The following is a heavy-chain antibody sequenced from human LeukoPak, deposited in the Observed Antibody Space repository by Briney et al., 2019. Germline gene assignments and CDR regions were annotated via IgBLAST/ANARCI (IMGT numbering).Heavy chain of an antibody. Sequence: GGSLRLSCAASGFTFSSYWMHWVRQAPGKGLVWVSRINSDGSSKSYADSVKGRFTISRDNAKNTLYLQMNSLRAEDTAVYYCASPTLGYSSGWCLDLWGRGTLVTVSS. CDR3: ASPTLGYSSGWCLDL. J-gene: IGHJ2*01. D-gene: IGHD6-19*01. CDR1: GFTFSSYW. CDR2: INSDGSSK. V-gene: IGHV3-74*01.